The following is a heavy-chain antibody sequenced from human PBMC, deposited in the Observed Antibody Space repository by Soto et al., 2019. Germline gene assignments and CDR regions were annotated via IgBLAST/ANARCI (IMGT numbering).Heavy chain of an antibody. CDR2: IYYSGST. CDR1: GGSISSGDYY. CDR3: ARDQKDTAMVNDAFDI. V-gene: IGHV4-30-4*01. D-gene: IGHD5-18*01. Sequence: QVQLQESGPGLVKPSQTLSLTCTVSGGSISSGDYYWSWIRQPPGKGLEWIRYIYYSGSTYYNPSLKSRVTISVDTSKNQFSLKLSSVTAADTAVYYCARDQKDTAMVNDAFDIWDQGTMVTVSS. J-gene: IGHJ3*02.